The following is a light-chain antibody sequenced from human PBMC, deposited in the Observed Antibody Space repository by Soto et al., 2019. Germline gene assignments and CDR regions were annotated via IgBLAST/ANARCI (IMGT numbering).Light chain of an antibody. CDR1: QSISSR. Sequence: DIQMTQSPSTLSASVGDRVTITCRASQSISSRLAWYQHKPGKAPKLLIYDASSLESGVPSRFSGSGSGTDFTLTITYLQPEDFATYYCQQANSFPWTFGQGTKVEL. V-gene: IGKV1-5*01. J-gene: IGKJ1*01. CDR2: DAS. CDR3: QQANSFPWT.